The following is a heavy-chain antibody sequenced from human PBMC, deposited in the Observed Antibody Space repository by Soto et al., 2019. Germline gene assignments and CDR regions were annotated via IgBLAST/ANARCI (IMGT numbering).Heavy chain of an antibody. Sequence: SVKSCKASGGTFSSYAISWVRQAPGQGLEWMGGIIPIFGTANYAQKFQGRVTITADESTSTAYMELSSLRSEDTAVYYCARNGNQLLYSTEYNWFDPWGQGTLVTVSS. D-gene: IGHD2-2*02. V-gene: IGHV1-69*13. CDR1: GGTFSSYA. CDR2: IIPIFGTA. J-gene: IGHJ5*02. CDR3: ARNGNQLLYSTEYNWFDP.